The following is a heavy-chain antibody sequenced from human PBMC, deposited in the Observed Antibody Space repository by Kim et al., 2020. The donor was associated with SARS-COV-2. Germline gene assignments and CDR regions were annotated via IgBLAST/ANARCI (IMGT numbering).Heavy chain of an antibody. CDR3: AREDAIDI. V-gene: IGHV4-31*02. CDR2: SGST. J-gene: IGHJ3*02. Sequence: SGSTYYNNNLKSRVTISVETSKNELSLKLSSVSEAETAVNYCAREDAIDIWGKGTMVTVSS.